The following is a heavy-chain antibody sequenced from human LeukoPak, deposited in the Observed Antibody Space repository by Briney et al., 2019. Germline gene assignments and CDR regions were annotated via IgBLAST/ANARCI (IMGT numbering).Heavy chain of an antibody. CDR3: ARDPNIAVAGPGAFDI. J-gene: IGHJ3*02. CDR1: GFTFSSYA. V-gene: IGHV3-23*01. CDR2: TSGSGGNT. D-gene: IGHD6-19*01. Sequence: GGSLRLSCAASGFTFSSYAMSWVRQAPRKGLEWVSATSGSGGNTSYADSVKGRFTISRDNSKNTLYLQMNSLRAEDTAVYYCARDPNIAVAGPGAFDIWGQGTMVTVSS.